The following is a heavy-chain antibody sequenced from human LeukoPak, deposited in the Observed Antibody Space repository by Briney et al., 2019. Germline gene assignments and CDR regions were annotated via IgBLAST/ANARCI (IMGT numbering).Heavy chain of an antibody. CDR1: GYTFTSYY. J-gene: IGHJ4*02. V-gene: IGHV1-46*01. CDR2: INPSGGST. CDR3: ARDWGTTVTTPAYYFDY. Sequence: GASVKVSCKASGYTFTSYYMHWVRQAPGQGLEWMGIINPSGGSTRNAQKFQGRVTMTRDTSTSTVYMELSSLRSEDTAVYYCARDWGTTVTTPAYYFDYWGQGTLVTVSS. D-gene: IGHD4-17*01.